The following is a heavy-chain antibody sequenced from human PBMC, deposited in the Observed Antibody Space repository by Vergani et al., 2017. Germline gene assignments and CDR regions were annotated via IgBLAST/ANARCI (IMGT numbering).Heavy chain of an antibody. V-gene: IGHV3-9*01. D-gene: IGHD5-12*01. J-gene: IGHJ4*02. CDR3: ATYDCNPEF. Sequence: EVQLVESGGGLVQPGRSLRLSCAASGFPFDDYAMHWVRQAPGKGLDWVSGISWNSGSIGYADSVKGRFTISRDNAKNSLYLQMNSLRAEDTALYYCATYDCNPEFWGQGTLVTVSS. CDR1: GFPFDDYA. CDR2: ISWNSGSI.